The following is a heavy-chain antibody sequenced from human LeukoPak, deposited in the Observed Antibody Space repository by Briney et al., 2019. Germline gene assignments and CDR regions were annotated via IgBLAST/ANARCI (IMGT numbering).Heavy chain of an antibody. CDR1: GGSLTSYY. D-gene: IGHD3-3*01. CDR2: IYYSGSV. CDR3: ARSDYDFWSGYCDY. V-gene: IGHV4-59*08. Sequence: SETLSLTCTVSGGSLTSYYWSWIRQPPGKGLQWIGYIYYSGSVNYNPSLKSRVTISVDTSKNQFSLKLSSVTAADTAVYYCARSDYDFWSGYCDYWGQGTLVTVSS. J-gene: IGHJ4*02.